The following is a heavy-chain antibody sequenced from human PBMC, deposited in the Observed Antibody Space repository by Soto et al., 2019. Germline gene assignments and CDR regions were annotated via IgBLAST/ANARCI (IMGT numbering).Heavy chain of an antibody. CDR2: IYSGGST. V-gene: IGHV3-66*01. CDR3: ARDWYSSGSAPLYYFDY. D-gene: IGHD6-19*01. Sequence: GGSLRLSCAASGFTVSSNYMSWVRQAPGKGLEWVSVIYSGGSTYYADSVKGRFTISRDNSKNTLYLQMNSLGAEDTAVYYCARDWYSSGSAPLYYFDYWGQGTLVTVSS. CDR1: GFTVSSNY. J-gene: IGHJ4*02.